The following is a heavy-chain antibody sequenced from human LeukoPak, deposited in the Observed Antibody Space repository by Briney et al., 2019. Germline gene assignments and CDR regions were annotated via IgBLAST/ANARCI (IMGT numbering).Heavy chain of an antibody. Sequence: GGSLRLSCSASGFPFSSYAMHWVRQAPGKGLEYVSAISSNGGSTYYADSVKGRFTISRDNSKNTLYLQMSSLRAEDTAVFYCARVRVVGATKYFDYWGQGTLVTVSS. V-gene: IGHV3-64D*09. CDR3: ARVRVVGATKYFDY. CDR2: ISSNGGST. CDR1: GFPFSSYA. D-gene: IGHD1-26*01. J-gene: IGHJ4*02.